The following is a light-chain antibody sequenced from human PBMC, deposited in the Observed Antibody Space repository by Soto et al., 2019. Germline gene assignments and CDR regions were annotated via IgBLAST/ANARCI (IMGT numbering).Light chain of an antibody. CDR2: EVS. J-gene: IGLJ1*01. CDR1: SSDIGSYNY. CDR3: SSHTTYSTRV. Sequence: QSVLTQPASVSGSPGQSIAISCTGTSSDIGSYNYVSWYQQHPVKAPKLMIHEVSNRPSGVSDRFSGSKSGNTASLTISGLQADDEADYYCSSHTTYSTRVFATGTKLTV. V-gene: IGLV2-14*01.